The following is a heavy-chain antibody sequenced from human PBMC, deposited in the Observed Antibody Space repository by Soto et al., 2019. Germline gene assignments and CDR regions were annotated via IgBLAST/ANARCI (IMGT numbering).Heavy chain of an antibody. CDR3: THSQSNYSSTRGFYYYGMDV. CDR1: GFSLSTSGVG. CDR2: IYWDDDK. V-gene: IGHV2-5*02. Sequence: SGPTLVNPTRPRTLTCSYSGFSLSTSGVGVGWISQPPGKALEWLALIYWDDDKDYSPCLKNRLSITTYTSKNEVVLTMTNMDPVDTATYYCTHSQSNYSSTRGFYYYGMDVWGQGTTVTVSS. J-gene: IGHJ6*02. D-gene: IGHD2-2*01.